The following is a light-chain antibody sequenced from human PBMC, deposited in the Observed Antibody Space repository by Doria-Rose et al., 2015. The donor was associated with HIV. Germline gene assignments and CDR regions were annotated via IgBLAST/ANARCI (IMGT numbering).Light chain of an antibody. CDR1: QSISRF. J-gene: IGKJ4*01. CDR2: DAS. V-gene: IGKV1-39*01. CDR3: QQSYSTPLT. Sequence: TQSPSSLSASVGDRVTISCRASQSISRFLNWYRQKPGKAPKLLIYDASSLQSGVPSRFSGSGSGTDFTLTISSLQPEDFATYYCQQSYSTPLTFGGGTKVEIK.